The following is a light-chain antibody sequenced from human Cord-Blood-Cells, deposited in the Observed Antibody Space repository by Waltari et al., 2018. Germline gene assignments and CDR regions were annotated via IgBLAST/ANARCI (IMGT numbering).Light chain of an antibody. J-gene: IGKJ3*01. CDR2: GAS. CDR1: QSVSSN. V-gene: IGKV3-15*01. Sequence: EIVMTQSPATLSVSPGERATLYGRASQSVSSNLAWYQQKPGQAPRLLIYGASTRATGIPARFSGSGSGTEFTLTISSLQSEDFAVYYCQQYNNWPLFTFGPGTKVDIK. CDR3: QQYNNWPLFT.